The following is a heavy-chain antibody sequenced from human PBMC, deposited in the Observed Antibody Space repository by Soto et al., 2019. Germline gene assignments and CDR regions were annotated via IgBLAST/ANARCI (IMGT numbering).Heavy chain of an antibody. CDR2: IGGSGGYK. V-gene: IGHV3-23*01. Sequence: EVQLLESGGGLVQPGGSLRLSCAASGFFFSSYAMSWVRQAPGKGLEWVSGIGGSGGYKSYADSVKGRFTISRDNSKNTLYLEMESLGAEDTAVYYCAKVAAMVSSTFNYFDYWGQGTLVAVSS. CDR1: GFFFSSYA. J-gene: IGHJ4*02. CDR3: AKVAAMVSSTFNYFDY. D-gene: IGHD6-13*01.